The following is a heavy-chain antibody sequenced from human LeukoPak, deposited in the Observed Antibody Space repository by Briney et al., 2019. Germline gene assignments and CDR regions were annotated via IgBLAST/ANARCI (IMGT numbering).Heavy chain of an antibody. CDR3: ASLAGGFSSDH. CDR2: VREDGAVK. D-gene: IGHD6-13*01. V-gene: IGHV3-7*01. Sequence: PGGSLRLSRTASGFIFNKYWMSWVRQAPGTRVKWVAGVREDGAVKYYVDSSKDRITTSRDNANSTLYLRLMSPRVEDTAVDYCASLAGGFSSDHRGQGALLTVS. CDR1: GFIFNKYW. J-gene: IGHJ4*02.